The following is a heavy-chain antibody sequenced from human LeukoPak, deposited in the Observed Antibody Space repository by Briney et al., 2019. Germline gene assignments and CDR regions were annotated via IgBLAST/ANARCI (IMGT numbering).Heavy chain of an antibody. J-gene: IGHJ3*02. V-gene: IGHV3-30*02. CDR2: IRYDGSNK. CDR3: AKDPNTIELDAFDI. CDR1: GFTFSSYG. Sequence: PGGSLRLSCAASGFTFSSYGMHWVRQAPGKGLEWVAFIRYDGSNKYYADSVKGRFTISRDNSKNTLYLQMNSLRAEDTAVYYCAKDPNTIELDAFDIWGQGTMVTVSS. D-gene: IGHD1-7*01.